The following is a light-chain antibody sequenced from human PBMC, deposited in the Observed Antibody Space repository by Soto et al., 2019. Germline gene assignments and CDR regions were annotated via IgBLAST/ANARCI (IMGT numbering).Light chain of an antibody. Sequence: ELVLPQSPATLSLSPVERATISFTTSQSVSSYLAWYQQTPGQAPRLLIYDASNRATGIPARFSGSGSGTDFTLTISSLEPEDFAVYDCQQRRNWPPLTFGGGTTVDIK. V-gene: IGKV3-11*01. J-gene: IGKJ4*01. CDR2: DAS. CDR3: QQRRNWPPLT. CDR1: QSVSSY.